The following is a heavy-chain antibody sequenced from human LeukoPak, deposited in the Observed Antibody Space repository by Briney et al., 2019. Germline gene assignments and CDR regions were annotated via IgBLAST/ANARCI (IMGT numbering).Heavy chain of an antibody. CDR2: INHSGST. V-gene: IGHV4-4*02. CDR1: GGSISRSNW. D-gene: IGHD6-13*01. CDR3: ARAVAAAGHNWFDP. J-gene: IGHJ5*02. Sequence: SETLSLTCAVSGGSISRSNWWSWIRQPPGKGLEWIGEINHSGSTNYNPSLKSRVTISVDTSKNQFSLKLSSVTAADTAVYYCARAVAAAGHNWFDPWGQGTLVTVSS.